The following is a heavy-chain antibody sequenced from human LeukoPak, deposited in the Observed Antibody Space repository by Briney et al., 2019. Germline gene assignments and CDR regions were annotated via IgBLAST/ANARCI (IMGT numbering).Heavy chain of an antibody. D-gene: IGHD3-9*01. CDR3: AKTYYDILTDAFDI. CDR1: VFTFSSYA. Sequence: GGSLRLSCAASVFTFSSYAMSWVRQAPGKGREGVSAISGSGGSTYYADSVKGRFTISRDNSKNTLYLQMNSLRAEDTAVYYCAKTYYDILTDAFDIWGQGTMVTVSS. V-gene: IGHV3-23*01. CDR2: ISGSGGST. J-gene: IGHJ3*02.